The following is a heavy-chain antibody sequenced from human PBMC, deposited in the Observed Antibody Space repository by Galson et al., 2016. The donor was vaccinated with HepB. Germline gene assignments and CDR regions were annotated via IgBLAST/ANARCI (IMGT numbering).Heavy chain of an antibody. CDR1: GFDFSSYG. J-gene: IGHJ4*02. D-gene: IGHD5-12*01. Sequence: SLRLSCAASGFDFSSYGMHWVRQAPGRGLEWVGVIWYDGTNKYYADAVKGRFTISRDNSKNTLYLQMNSLRAEDTAVYYCARDGVDIVATIGYYFDYWGQGTLVTVSS. V-gene: IGHV3-33*01. CDR3: ARDGVDIVATIGYYFDY. CDR2: IWYDGTNK.